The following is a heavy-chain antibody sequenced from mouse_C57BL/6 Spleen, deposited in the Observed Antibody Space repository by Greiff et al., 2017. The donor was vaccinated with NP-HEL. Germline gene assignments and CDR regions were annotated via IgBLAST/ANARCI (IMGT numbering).Heavy chain of an antibody. V-gene: IGHV1-19*01. D-gene: IGHD1-1*01. CDR2: INPYNGGT. CDR1: GYTFTDYY. J-gene: IGHJ2*01. CDR3: ARDYGSSYDYFDY. Sequence: VQLKESGPVLVKPGASVKMSCKASGYTFTDYYMNWVKQSHGKSLEWIGVINPYNGGTSYNQKFKGKATLTVDKSSSTAYMELNSLTSEDSAVYYCARDYGSSYDYFDYWGQGTTLTVSS.